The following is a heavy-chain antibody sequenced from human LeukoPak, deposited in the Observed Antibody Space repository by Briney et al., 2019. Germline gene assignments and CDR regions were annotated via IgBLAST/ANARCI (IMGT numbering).Heavy chain of an antibody. CDR1: GFTFDDYA. CDR2: ISWNSGSI. V-gene: IGHV3-9*01. D-gene: IGHD1-26*01. CDR3: ARDIVGATNEPDY. J-gene: IGHJ4*02. Sequence: GGSLRLSCAASGFTFDDYAMHWVRQAPGKGLEWVSGISWNSGSIGYADSVKGRFTISRDNAKNSLYLQMNSLRAEDTALYYCARDIVGATNEPDYWGQGTLVTVSS.